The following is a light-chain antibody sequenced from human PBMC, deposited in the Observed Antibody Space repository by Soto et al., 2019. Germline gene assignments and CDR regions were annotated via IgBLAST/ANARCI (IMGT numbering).Light chain of an antibody. J-gene: IGKJ1*01. V-gene: IGKV3-20*01. CDR2: GAS. CDR3: QQYARSPVT. CDR1: QSVSCSY. Sequence: EIVLTQSPGTLSLSPGERATLSCRASQSVSCSYLAWYQQKPGQAPRLLIYGASSRATGIPDRFSGSGSGTDFTLTISRLEPEDFAVYYCQQYARSPVTFGQGTKVEIK.